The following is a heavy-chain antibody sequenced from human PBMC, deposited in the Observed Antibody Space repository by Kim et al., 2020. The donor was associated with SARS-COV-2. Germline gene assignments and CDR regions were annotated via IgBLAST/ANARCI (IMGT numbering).Heavy chain of an antibody. V-gene: IGHV4-34*01. CDR2: INHSGST. J-gene: IGHJ4*02. CDR3: AGADY. Sequence: INHSGSTNYNPSVKRGVTISVNTSKNQCSRKLSSVTAADTAVYYCAGADYWGQGTLVTVSS.